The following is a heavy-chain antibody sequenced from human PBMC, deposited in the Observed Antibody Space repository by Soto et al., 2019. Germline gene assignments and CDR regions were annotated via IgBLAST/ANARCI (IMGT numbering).Heavy chain of an antibody. Sequence: QVQLQQWGAGLLKPSETLSLTCAVYGGSFSGYSWNWIRQPPGKGLEWIGEINQSGSPKYNPSLKSRVTISVDTSKNQFSLKLSSVTAADTAVYYCARGVLGYSSSWYTDWGQGTLVIVSS. CDR3: ARGVLGYSSSWYTD. CDR2: INQSGSP. V-gene: IGHV4-34*01. CDR1: GGSFSGYS. D-gene: IGHD6-13*01. J-gene: IGHJ4*02.